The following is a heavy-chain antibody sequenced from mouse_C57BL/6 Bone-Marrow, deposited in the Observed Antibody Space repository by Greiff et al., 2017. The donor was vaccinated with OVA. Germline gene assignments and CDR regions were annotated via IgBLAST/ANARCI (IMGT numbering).Heavy chain of an antibody. CDR2: IYPGSGST. CDR3: ANYGFYYAMDY. V-gene: IGHV1-55*01. D-gene: IGHD1-1*01. J-gene: IGHJ4*01. CDR1: GYTFTSYW. Sequence: QVQLKQPGAELVKPGASVKMSCKASGYTFTSYWITWVKQRPGQGLEWIGDIYPGSGSTNYNEKFKSKATLTVDTSSSTAYMQLSSLTSEDSAVYYCANYGFYYAMDYWGQGTSVTVSS.